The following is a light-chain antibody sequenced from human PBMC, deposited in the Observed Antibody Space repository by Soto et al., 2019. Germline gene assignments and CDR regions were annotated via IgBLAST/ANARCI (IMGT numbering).Light chain of an antibody. Sequence: QSVLTQPASVSGSPGQSITISCPGTSSDVGGYNYVSWYQQHPGKAPKLMIYDVSNRPSGVSNRFSGSKSGNTASLTISGLQAEDEADYYCSSYTRSSTVVFGGGTKLTV. V-gene: IGLV2-14*01. CDR2: DVS. J-gene: IGLJ2*01. CDR1: SSDVGGYNY. CDR3: SSYTRSSTVV.